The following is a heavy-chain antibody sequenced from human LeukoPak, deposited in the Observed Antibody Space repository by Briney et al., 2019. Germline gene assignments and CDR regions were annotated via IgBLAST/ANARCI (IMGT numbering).Heavy chain of an antibody. Sequence: GGSLRLSCAASGFTFSSYGMHWVRQAPGKGLEWVAVIWYVGSNKYYADSVKGRFTISRDNSKNTLYLQMNSLRAEDTAVYYCARDRSGLDIWGQGTMVTVSS. J-gene: IGHJ3*02. D-gene: IGHD3-16*01. CDR1: GFTFSSYG. V-gene: IGHV3-33*01. CDR2: IWYVGSNK. CDR3: ARDRSGLDI.